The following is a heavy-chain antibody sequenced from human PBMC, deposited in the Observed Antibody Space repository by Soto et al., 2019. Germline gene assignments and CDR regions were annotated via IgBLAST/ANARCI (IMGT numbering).Heavy chain of an antibody. CDR1: GYTFTSYG. CDR3: AREQQLVLSPHFDY. V-gene: IGHV1-18*01. D-gene: IGHD6-13*01. J-gene: IGHJ4*02. Sequence: ASVKVSCKASGYTFTSYGISWVRQAPGQGLEWMGWISAYNGNTNYAQKLQGRVTMTTDTSTSTAYMELRSLRSDDTAVYYCAREQQLVLSPHFDYWGQGTLVTVSS. CDR2: ISAYNGNT.